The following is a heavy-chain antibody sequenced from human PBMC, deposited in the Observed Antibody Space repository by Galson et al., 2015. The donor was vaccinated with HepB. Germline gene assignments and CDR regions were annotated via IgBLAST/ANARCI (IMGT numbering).Heavy chain of an antibody. CDR2: ISAYNGNT. J-gene: IGHJ4*02. CDR1: GYTFTSYG. V-gene: IGHV1-18*01. D-gene: IGHD3-22*01. CDR3: ARDDSYYYDSSGPPFDY. Sequence: SVKVSCKASGYTFTSYGISWVRQAPGQGLEWMGWISAYNGNTNYAQKLQGRVTVTTDTFTSTAYMELRSLRSDDTAVYYCARDDSYYYDSSGPPFDYWGQGTLVTVSS.